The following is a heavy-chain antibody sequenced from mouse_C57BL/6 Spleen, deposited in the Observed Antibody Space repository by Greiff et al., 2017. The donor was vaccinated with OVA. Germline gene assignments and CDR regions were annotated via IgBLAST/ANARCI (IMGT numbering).Heavy chain of an antibody. Sequence: EVQGVESGGGLVKPGGSLKLSCAASGFTFSSYAMSWVRQTPEKRLEWVATISDGGSYTYYPDNVKGRFTISRDNAKNNLYLQMSHLKSEDTAMYYCARVTTVVARAMDDWGQGTSVTVSS. CDR2: ISDGGSYT. V-gene: IGHV5-4*01. CDR3: ARVTTVVARAMDD. D-gene: IGHD1-1*01. CDR1: GFTFSSYA. J-gene: IGHJ4*01.